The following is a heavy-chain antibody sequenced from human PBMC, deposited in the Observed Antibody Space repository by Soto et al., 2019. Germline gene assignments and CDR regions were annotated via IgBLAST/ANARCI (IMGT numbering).Heavy chain of an antibody. V-gene: IGHV3-30*18. D-gene: IGHD3-22*01. Sequence: GGSLRLSCAASGFTFSSYGMHWVRQAPGKGLEWVAVISYEGSNKYYADSVKGRFTISRDNSKNTLYLRMNSLRAEDTAVYYCAKDYYDSSGYYYRFDYWGQGTLVTVSS. J-gene: IGHJ4*02. CDR3: AKDYYDSSGYYYRFDY. CDR1: GFTFSSYG. CDR2: ISYEGSNK.